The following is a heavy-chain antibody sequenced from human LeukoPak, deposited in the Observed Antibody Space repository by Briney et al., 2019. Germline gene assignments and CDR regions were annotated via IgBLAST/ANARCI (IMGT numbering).Heavy chain of an antibody. D-gene: IGHD3-22*01. V-gene: IGHV1-18*01. Sequence: ASVKVSCKASGYTFTSYGISWVRQAPGQGLEWMGWISAYNGNTNYAQKLQGRVTMTTDTSTSTAYMELRSLRSDDTAVYYCARGSRFPYYYDSSGYYRYWGQGTLVTVSP. CDR1: GYTFTSYG. J-gene: IGHJ4*02. CDR2: ISAYNGNT. CDR3: ARGSRFPYYYDSSGYYRY.